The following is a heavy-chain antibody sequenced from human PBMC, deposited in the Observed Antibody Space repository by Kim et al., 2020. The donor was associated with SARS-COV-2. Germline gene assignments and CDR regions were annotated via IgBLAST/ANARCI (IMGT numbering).Heavy chain of an antibody. Sequence: ASVKVSCKASGYTFTSYAMHWVRQAPGQRLEWMGWINAGNGNTKYSQKFQGRVTITRDTSASTAYMELSSLRSEDTAMYYCARGGGAYYYGSGSYSEGWSFDYWGQGTLVTVSS. CDR1: GYTFTSYA. V-gene: IGHV1-3*01. D-gene: IGHD3-10*01. CDR3: ARGGGAYYYGSGSYSEGWSFDY. CDR2: INAGNGNT. J-gene: IGHJ4*02.